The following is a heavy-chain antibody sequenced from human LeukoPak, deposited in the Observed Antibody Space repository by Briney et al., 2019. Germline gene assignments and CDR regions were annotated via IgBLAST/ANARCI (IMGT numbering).Heavy chain of an antibody. V-gene: IGHV4-59*01. CDR2: IYYSGST. CDR1: GGSISSYY. Sequence: SETLSLTCTVSGGSISSYYWSWIRQPPGKGLEWIGYIYYSGSTNYNPSLKSRVTISVDTSKNQFSLKLSSVTAADTAVYYCAREVRETYDAFDIWGQGTMVTVSS. D-gene: IGHD3-10*01. CDR3: AREVRETYDAFDI. J-gene: IGHJ3*02.